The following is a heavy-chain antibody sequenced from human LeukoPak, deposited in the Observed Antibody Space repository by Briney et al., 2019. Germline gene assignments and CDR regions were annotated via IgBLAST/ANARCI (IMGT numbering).Heavy chain of an antibody. CDR1: GLDFRNYA. J-gene: IGHJ3*01. D-gene: IGHD4-17*01. V-gene: IGHV3-23*01. CDR3: GKDPNGDYVGAFDF. CDR2: MTGSGADI. Sequence: PGGSLRLSCVASGLDFRNYAMAWVRQAPGKGLEWVSVMTGSGADIRYADSVKGRFTISRDNSANTLYLQMNSLSADDAAVYYCGKDPNGDYVGAFDFWGQGTMVSVSS.